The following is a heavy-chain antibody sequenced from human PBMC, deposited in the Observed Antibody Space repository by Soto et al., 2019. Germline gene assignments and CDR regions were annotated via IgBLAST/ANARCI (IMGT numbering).Heavy chain of an antibody. V-gene: IGHV1-18*01. Sequence: ASVKVSCKASDYTFASYGISWVRQAPGQGLEWMGWISAYSGTTKYAQKFEGRVLMTTDTSTSTSYMEMSGLTSDDSAVYYCARDRECGGNDSTHSLAYWGQGTPVTVSS. D-gene: IGHD2-15*01. J-gene: IGHJ4*02. CDR2: ISAYSGTT. CDR3: ARDRECGGNDSTHSLAY. CDR1: DYTFASYG.